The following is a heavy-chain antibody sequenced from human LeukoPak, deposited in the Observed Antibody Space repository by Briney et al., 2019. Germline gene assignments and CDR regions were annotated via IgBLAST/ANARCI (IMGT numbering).Heavy chain of an antibody. CDR3: AGATYYYDSSEGYYFDY. Sequence: SETLSLTCTVSGGSISSGGYSWSWIRQHPGKGLEWIGEINHSGSTNYNPSLKSRVTISVDTSKNQFSLKLSSVTAADTAVYYCAGATYYYDSSEGYYFDYWGQGTLVTVSS. V-gene: IGHV4-30-2*01. D-gene: IGHD3-22*01. J-gene: IGHJ4*02. CDR2: INHSGST. CDR1: GGSISSGGYS.